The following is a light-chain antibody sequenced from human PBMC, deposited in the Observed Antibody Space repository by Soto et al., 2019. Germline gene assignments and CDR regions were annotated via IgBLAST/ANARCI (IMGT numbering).Light chain of an antibody. CDR2: KAS. J-gene: IGKJ1*01. CDR1: QSISSW. Sequence: DIQMTQSPSTVSASVGDRVTITCRASQSISSWLAWYQQKPGKAPNLLIYKASSLESGVPSRFSGSGSGTEFTLTISSLQPDDVATYYCQQYNIYPWTVGQGTKVEIK. V-gene: IGKV1-5*03. CDR3: QQYNIYPWT.